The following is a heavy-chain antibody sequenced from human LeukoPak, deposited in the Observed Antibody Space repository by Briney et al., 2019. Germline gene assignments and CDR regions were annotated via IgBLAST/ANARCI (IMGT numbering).Heavy chain of an antibody. V-gene: IGHV4-59*01. D-gene: IGHD7-27*01. J-gene: IGHJ6*03. CDR3: ARTGDRTGYYYYYMDV. CDR1: GDSISNYY. Sequence: SETLSLTCTVSGDSISNYYWSWIRQPPGEGLEWIGCIYYSGTTKYNPSLKSRVTMSVDTSKNQFSLHLSSVTAADTAVYYCARTGDRTGYYYYYMDVWGKGTTVTVSS. CDR2: IYYSGTT.